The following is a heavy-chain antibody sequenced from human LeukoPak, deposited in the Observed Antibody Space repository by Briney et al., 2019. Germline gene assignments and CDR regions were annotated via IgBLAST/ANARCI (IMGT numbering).Heavy chain of an antibody. CDR3: ASELASRKYYYDSSGYPSGI. CDR1: GYTFTSYG. CDR2: ISAYNGNT. V-gene: IGHV1-18*01. D-gene: IGHD3-22*01. J-gene: IGHJ3*02. Sequence: ASVKVSCKASGYTFTSYGFIWVRQAPGQGLEWMGWISAYNGNTNYAQKLQGRVTMTTDTSTSTAYMELRSLRSDDTAVYYCASELASRKYYYDSSGYPSGIWGQGTMVTVSS.